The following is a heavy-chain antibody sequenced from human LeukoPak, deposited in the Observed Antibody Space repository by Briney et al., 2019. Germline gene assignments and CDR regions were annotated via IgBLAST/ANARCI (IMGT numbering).Heavy chain of an antibody. CDR3: ARSEISMVRRVIRTTTYYMDV. Sequence: SVRVSCKASGGTFSSYSLSWLRQAPGQGLEWMGGIVPIFGTTDYAQKFQGRVTITTDDAASAVYVELSSLRSEDTAVYYCARSEISMVRRVIRTTTYYMDVWGKGSKVTVSS. D-gene: IGHD3-10*01. J-gene: IGHJ6*03. V-gene: IGHV1-69*05. CDR1: GGTFSSYS. CDR2: IVPIFGTT.